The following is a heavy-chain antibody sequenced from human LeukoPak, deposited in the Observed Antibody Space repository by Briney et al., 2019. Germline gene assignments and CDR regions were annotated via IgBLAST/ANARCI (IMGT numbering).Heavy chain of an antibody. CDR3: ARGEKPYDY. CDR1: GYTFTYYV. Sequence: ASVKVSCKTSGYTFTYYVISWVRQAPGQGLEWMGWINAYNGNTNDAQKFQGRVTMTTDTSTSTAYMELRSLRSDDTAVYYCARGEKPYDYWGQGTVVSVSS. D-gene: IGHD1-26*01. CDR2: INAYNGNT. V-gene: IGHV1-18*01. J-gene: IGHJ4*02.